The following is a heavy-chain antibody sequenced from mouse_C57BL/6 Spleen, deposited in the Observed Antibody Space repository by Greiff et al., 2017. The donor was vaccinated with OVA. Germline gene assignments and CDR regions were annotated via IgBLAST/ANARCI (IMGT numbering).Heavy chain of an antibody. J-gene: IGHJ2*01. CDR3: ARKRSNTYYFDY. D-gene: IGHD2-5*01. Sequence: QVQLQQPGAELVKPGASVKLSCKASGYTFPSYWMQWVKQRPGQGLEWIGEIDPSDSYTNYNQKFKGKATLTVDTSSSTAYMQLSSLTSEDSAVYYCARKRSNTYYFDYWGQGTTLTVSS. V-gene: IGHV1-50*01. CDR2: IDPSDSYT. CDR1: GYTFPSYW.